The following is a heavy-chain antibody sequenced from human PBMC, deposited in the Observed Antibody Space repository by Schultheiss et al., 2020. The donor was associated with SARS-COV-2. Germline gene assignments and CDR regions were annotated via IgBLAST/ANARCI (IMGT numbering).Heavy chain of an antibody. CDR3: ARDPSLEQWLVYYFDY. V-gene: IGHV3-9*01. D-gene: IGHD6-19*01. Sequence: GGSLRLSCAASGFTFDDYAMHWVRQAPGKGLEWVSGISWNSGSIGYADSVKGRFTISRDNAKNSLYLQMNSLRAEDTALYYCARDPSLEQWLVYYFDYWGQGTLVTVSS. J-gene: IGHJ4*02. CDR1: GFTFDDYA. CDR2: ISWNSGSI.